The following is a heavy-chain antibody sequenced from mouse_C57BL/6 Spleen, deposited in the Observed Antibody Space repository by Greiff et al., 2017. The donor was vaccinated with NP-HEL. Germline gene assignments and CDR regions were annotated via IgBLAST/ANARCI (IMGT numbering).Heavy chain of an antibody. D-gene: IGHD2-4*01. V-gene: IGHV1-55*01. Sequence: QVQLKQPGAELVKPGASVKMSCKASGYTFTSYWITWVKQRPGQGLEWIGDIYPGSGSTNYNEKFKSKATLTVDTSSSTAYMQLSSLTSEDSAVYYCARRTLDDYDGYYAMDYWGQGTSVTVSS. CDR3: ARRTLDDYDGYYAMDY. J-gene: IGHJ4*01. CDR1: GYTFTSYW. CDR2: IYPGSGST.